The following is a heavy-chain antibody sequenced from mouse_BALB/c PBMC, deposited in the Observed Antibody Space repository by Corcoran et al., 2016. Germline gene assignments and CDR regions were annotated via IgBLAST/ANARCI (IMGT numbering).Heavy chain of an antibody. CDR2: IDPANGNT. CDR1: GFNIKDTY. J-gene: IGHJ4*01. D-gene: IGHD1-1*01. CDR3: ASTVVDYYAMDY. V-gene: IGHV14-3*02. Sequence: EVQLQQSGAELVKPGASVKLSCTASGFNIKDTYMHWVKQRPEQGLEWIGRIDPANGNTKYDPKFQGKATITADTSSNTAYLQLSSLTSEDTDVYYCASTVVDYYAMDYWGQGTSVTVSS.